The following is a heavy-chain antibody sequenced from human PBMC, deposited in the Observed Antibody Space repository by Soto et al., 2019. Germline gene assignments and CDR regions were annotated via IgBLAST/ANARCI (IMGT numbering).Heavy chain of an antibody. Sequence: EVQLVESGGGLIQPGGSLRLSCAASGFAVSSKDMTWVRQAPGKGLEWVAVIYGGGTTYYEDSVQGRFPISRDTCKNTLYLQMTSLRAEDTAVYFCVQTTGWAGFAFWGQGTLVTVS. CDR2: IYGGGTT. V-gene: IGHV3-53*01. J-gene: IGHJ4*02. CDR1: GFAVSSKD. CDR3: VQTTGWAGFAF. D-gene: IGHD3-9*01.